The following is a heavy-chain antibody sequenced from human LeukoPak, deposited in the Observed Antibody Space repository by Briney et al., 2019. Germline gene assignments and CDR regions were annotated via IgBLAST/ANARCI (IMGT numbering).Heavy chain of an antibody. V-gene: IGHV4-39*07. D-gene: IGHD1-26*01. Sequence: PSETLSLTCTVSGGSISSSSYYWGWIRQPPGKGLEWIGSIYYSGSTYYNPSLKSRVTISVDTSKNQFSLKLSSVTAADTAVYYCARGNGGSYYYYYYYMDVWGKGTTVTVSS. CDR1: GGSISSSSYY. CDR3: ARGNGGSYYYYYYYMDV. CDR2: IYYSGST. J-gene: IGHJ6*03.